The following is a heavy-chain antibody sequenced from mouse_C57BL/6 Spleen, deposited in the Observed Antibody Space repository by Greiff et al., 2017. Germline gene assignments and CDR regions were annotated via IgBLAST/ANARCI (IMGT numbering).Heavy chain of an antibody. Sequence: VKLQQPGAELVMPGASVKLSCKASGYTFTSYWMHWVKQRPGQGLEWIGEIDPSDSYTNYNQKFKGKSTLTVDKSSSTAYMQLSSLTSEDSAVYYCARYNYGSSQSTMDYWGQGTSVTVSS. CDR1: GYTFTSYW. V-gene: IGHV1-69*01. D-gene: IGHD1-1*01. CDR2: IDPSDSYT. J-gene: IGHJ4*01. CDR3: ARYNYGSSQSTMDY.